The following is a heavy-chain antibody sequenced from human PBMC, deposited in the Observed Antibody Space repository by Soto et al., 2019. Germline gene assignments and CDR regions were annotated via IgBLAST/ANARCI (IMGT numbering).Heavy chain of an antibody. J-gene: IGHJ3*02. CDR1: GFTFSGYG. D-gene: IGHD3-9*01. V-gene: IGHV3-23*01. CDR3: SKAFLTGFSGNAFDI. CDR2: ISASGGST. Sequence: PGGSLRHSCGAAGFTFSGYGMSWIRQDPGRGLEWVSVISASGGSTYYADSVKGRFTISRDSSKKTLFLQMNSLRAEDTAVYYCSKAFLTGFSGNAFDIWGQGTMVTVSS.